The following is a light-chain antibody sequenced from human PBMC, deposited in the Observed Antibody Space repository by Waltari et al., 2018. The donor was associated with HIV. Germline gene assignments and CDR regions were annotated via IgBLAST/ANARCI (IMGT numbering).Light chain of an antibody. CDR3: QASDSTLSGSV. Sequence: QPVLTQPPSVPGAPGQRVTLACAGTSSDSGTRELHRYRQFPGPAPRLLIYNSTNRPSGGPDRYSASKSGTSASLAITGLQADDEAYYYCQASDSTLSGSVFGGGTKLTVL. J-gene: IGLJ2*01. CDR2: NST. CDR1: SSDSGTRE. V-gene: IGLV1-40*01.